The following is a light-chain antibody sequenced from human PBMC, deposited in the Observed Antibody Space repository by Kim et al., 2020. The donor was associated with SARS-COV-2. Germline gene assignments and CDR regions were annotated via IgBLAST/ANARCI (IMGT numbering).Light chain of an antibody. V-gene: IGLV1-44*01. J-gene: IGLJ2*01. CDR2: NNN. Sequence: QSVLTQPPSASGTPGQRVTISCSGSDSNIGVNTVNWFQQLPRTAPKLLIYNNNQRPSGVPDRFSGSKSGTSASLAISGLQSEDESDYYCAAWDDSLNVIVFGGGTKLTVL. CDR3: AAWDDSLNVIV. CDR1: DSNIGVNT.